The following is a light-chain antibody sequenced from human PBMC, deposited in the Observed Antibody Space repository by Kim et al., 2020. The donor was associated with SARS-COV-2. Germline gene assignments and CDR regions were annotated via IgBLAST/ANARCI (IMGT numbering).Light chain of an antibody. J-gene: IGKJ2*01. CDR1: QCVSSSY. V-gene: IGKV3-20*01. CDR3: QQYGSSPMYT. Sequence: SPGERATLSGRAGQCVSSSYFAWYQQKPGQAPRLLIYGASSRATGIPDRFSGSGSGTDFTLTISRLEPEDFAVYYCQQYGSSPMYTFGQGTKLEI. CDR2: GAS.